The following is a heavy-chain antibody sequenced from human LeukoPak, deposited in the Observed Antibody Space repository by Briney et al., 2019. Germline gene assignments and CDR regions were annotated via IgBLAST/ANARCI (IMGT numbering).Heavy chain of an antibody. CDR3: ARVHYTNGVLDP. Sequence: SETLSLTCAVYGGSFSGYYWSWIRQPPGKGPEWIGEINHSGSTNYNPSLKSRVTISVATSKNQFSLKLSSVTAADTAVYYCARVHYTNGVLDPWGQGTLVTVSS. J-gene: IGHJ5*02. V-gene: IGHV4-34*01. D-gene: IGHD3-10*01. CDR1: GGSFSGYY. CDR2: INHSGST.